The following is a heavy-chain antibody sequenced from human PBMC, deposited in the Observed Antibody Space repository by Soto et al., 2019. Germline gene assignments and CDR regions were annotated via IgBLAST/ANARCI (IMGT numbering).Heavy chain of an antibody. J-gene: IGHJ4*02. Sequence: VGSLRLSRAASGFTFSNAWMNWVRQAPGKGLEWVGRIKSKTDGGTTDYAAPVKGRFTISRDDSKNTLYLQMNSLKTEDTAVYYCTTVILGEGPYYYDSSGYYDYWGQGTLVTVSS. D-gene: IGHD3-22*01. CDR3: TTVILGEGPYYYDSSGYYDY. CDR1: GFTFSNAW. V-gene: IGHV3-15*07. CDR2: IKSKTDGGTT.